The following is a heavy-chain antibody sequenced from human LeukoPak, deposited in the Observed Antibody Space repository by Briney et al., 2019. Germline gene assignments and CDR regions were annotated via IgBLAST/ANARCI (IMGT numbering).Heavy chain of an antibody. D-gene: IGHD3-3*01. CDR2: IFYGGNT. CDR1: GGSISNSRYY. CDR3: ARDFGYDFWSGYDT. V-gene: IGHV4-39*07. Sequence: SETLSLTCTVSGGSISNSRYYWGWIRQPPGKGLEWIASIFYGGNTHYNPSLKSRVTILVDTSKNQFSLKVTSVTAADTAVYYCARDFGYDFWSGYDTWGQGTLVTVSS. J-gene: IGHJ5*02.